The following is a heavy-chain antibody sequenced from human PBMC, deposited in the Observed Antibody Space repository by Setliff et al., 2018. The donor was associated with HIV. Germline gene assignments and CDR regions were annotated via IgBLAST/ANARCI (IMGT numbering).Heavy chain of an antibody. CDR3: ARDLRDLSDYGDAYYYYMDV. CDR1: GGPIRSGDYY. CDR2: TYISGNS. J-gene: IGHJ6*03. V-gene: IGHV4-61*09. Sequence: PSETLSLTCSVSGGPIRSGDYYWTWIRQPAGKGLEWIGHTYISGNSNYNPSLKSRVTISIDTSKNQFSLKLSSVTAADTAVYYCARDLRDLSDYGDAYYYYMDVWGKGTKVTVS. D-gene: IGHD4-17*01.